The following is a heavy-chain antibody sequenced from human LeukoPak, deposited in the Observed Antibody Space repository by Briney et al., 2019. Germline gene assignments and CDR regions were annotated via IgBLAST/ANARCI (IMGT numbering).Heavy chain of an antibody. Sequence: SETLSLTCSVSGGSISSSGYYWGWIRQPPGKGLEWIGSMYYSGSTYHNPSLKSRVTISIDTSKNQFSLKLSSVTAADTAVYYCARDFRGGYDFWSGYYTPYYFDYWGQGTLVTVSS. D-gene: IGHD3-3*01. CDR2: MYYSGST. CDR3: ARDFRGGYDFWSGYYTPYYFDY. V-gene: IGHV4-39*07. CDR1: GGSISSSGYY. J-gene: IGHJ4*02.